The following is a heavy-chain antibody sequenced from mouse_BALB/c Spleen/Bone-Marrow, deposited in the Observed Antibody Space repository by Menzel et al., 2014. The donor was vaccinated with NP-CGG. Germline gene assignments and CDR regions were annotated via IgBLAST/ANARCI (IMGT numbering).Heavy chain of an antibody. J-gene: IGHJ2*01. CDR2: ISSGGSYT. Sequence: VQLKESGGGLVKPGGSLKLSCAASGFTFSNYAMSWVRQTPEKRLEWVATISSGGSYTYYPDSVKGRFTISRDNAKNTLYLQMSSLRSEDTAMYYCARHGITRLLDYWGQGTTLTVSS. CDR3: ARHGITRLLDY. D-gene: IGHD2-4*01. V-gene: IGHV5-9-3*01. CDR1: GFTFSNYA.